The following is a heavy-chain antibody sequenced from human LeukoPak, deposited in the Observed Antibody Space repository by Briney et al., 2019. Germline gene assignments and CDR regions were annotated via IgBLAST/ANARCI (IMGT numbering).Heavy chain of an antibody. CDR3: ARHSLIGTTPFDY. CDR2: INPNGGST. Sequence: EASVKVSCKASGYTFTTYYMHWVRQAPGQGLEWMGIINPNGGSTSYAQNRVTMTRDTSTSTFYMELSSLKSEDTAVYYCARHSLIGTTPFDYWGQGTLVTVSS. D-gene: IGHD1-20*01. V-gene: IGHV1-46*01. J-gene: IGHJ4*02. CDR1: GYTFTTYY.